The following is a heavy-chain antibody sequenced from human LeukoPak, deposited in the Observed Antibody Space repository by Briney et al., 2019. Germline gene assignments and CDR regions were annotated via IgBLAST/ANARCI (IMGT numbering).Heavy chain of an antibody. CDR2: IWYDGSNK. J-gene: IGHJ3*02. Sequence: GRSLRLSCAASGFTFSSYGMHWVRQAPGKGLEWVAVIWYDGSNKYYADSVKGRFTISRDNSKNTLYLQMNSLRAEDTAVYYCAREAHALDIWGQGTMVTVSS. CDR1: GFTFSSYG. V-gene: IGHV3-33*01. CDR3: AREAHALDI.